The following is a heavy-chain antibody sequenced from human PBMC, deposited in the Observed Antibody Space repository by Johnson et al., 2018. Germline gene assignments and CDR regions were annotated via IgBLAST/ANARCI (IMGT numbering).Heavy chain of an antibody. CDR3: ARSLRTKWDGALDI. CDR2: ISGAGDST. J-gene: IGHJ3*02. CDR1: GFTFSSYV. V-gene: IGHV3-23*04. Sequence: VQLVQSGGGLVQXGGSXRLXCAASGFTFSSYVMNWVRHAPGKGLEWVSAISGAGDSTYYSDSVKGRFTISRDSSRNTLYLQMNSLRAYDTAVYYCARSLRTKWDGALDIWGQGTMVTVSS. D-gene: IGHD1-26*01.